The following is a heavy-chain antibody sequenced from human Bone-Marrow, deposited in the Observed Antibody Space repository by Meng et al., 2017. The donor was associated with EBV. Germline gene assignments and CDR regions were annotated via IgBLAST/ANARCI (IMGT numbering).Heavy chain of an antibody. J-gene: IGHJ4*02. V-gene: IGHV1-18*01. Sequence: QVQLVQSGAEVKKPGASVKVSCKASGYTFINYGINWVRQAPGQGLEWMGWISIYNGNTNSAQKYQGRVTMTTDTSTSSAYMELRSLRSDDTAVYYCARDGPYDYVWGSYRELCYDYWGQGTLVTVSS. D-gene: IGHD3-16*02. CDR3: ARDGPYDYVWGSYRELCYDY. CDR1: GYTFINYG. CDR2: ISIYNGNT.